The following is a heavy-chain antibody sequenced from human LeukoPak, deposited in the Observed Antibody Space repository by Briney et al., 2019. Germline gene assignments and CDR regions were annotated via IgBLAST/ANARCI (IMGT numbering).Heavy chain of an antibody. CDR1: GFIVNSYA. Sequence: WGSLRLSCAASGFIVNSYAMSWVRQAPGKGLAWVSLIYSDGVTQYADSVKGRFTISRGNSKNTLYLQMNSLRDEDTAVYLCARDRAEGKTWVEFDPWGQGTLVTVSS. CDR3: ARDRAEGKTWVEFDP. J-gene: IGHJ5*02. V-gene: IGHV3-66*02. CDR2: IYSDGVT.